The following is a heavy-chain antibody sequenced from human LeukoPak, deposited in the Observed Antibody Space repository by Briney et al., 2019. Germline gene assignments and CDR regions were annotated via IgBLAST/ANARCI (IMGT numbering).Heavy chain of an antibody. CDR1: GGSISSGSDY. V-gene: IGHV4-39*01. CDR2: LYYSGST. CDR3: ARHVSLDTAMARFDY. D-gene: IGHD5-18*01. Sequence: SETLSLTCTVSGGSISSGSDYWGWIRQPPGKGLEWIGSLYYSGSTYYNPSLKTRVTISVDTSKNQFSLKLSSVTAADTAVYYCARHVSLDTAMARFDYWGQGTLVTVSS. J-gene: IGHJ4*02.